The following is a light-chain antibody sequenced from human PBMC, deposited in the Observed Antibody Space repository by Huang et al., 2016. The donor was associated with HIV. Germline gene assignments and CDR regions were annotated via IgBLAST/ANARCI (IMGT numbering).Light chain of an antibody. Sequence: EIVMTQSPATLSVSPGERATLSCRASQSVGSNLAWYQKKPGQAPRLLSYGVPTRATGIPARFSGSGSGTEFTLTISSLQSEDFAVYYCQQYDSWPHTFGQGTKLEIK. J-gene: IGKJ2*01. V-gene: IGKV3-15*01. CDR2: GVP. CDR3: QQYDSWPHT. CDR1: QSVGSN.